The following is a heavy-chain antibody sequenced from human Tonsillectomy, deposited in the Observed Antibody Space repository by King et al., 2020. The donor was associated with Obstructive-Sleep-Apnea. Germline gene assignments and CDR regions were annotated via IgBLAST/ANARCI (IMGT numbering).Heavy chain of an antibody. J-gene: IGHJ2*01. Sequence: VQLVESGGGLVKPGGSLRLSCVASGFTFSSYYMDWVRRAPGKGLEWVSSIRSSSTNIYYADTVKGRFTISRDNAKNSLYLQMNSLRAEDTATYYCARVNYYDSSVSIYWYFDLWGRGTLVTVSS. CDR2: IRSSSTNI. CDR1: GFTFSSYY. V-gene: IGHV3-21*01. D-gene: IGHD3-22*01. CDR3: ARVNYYDSSVSIYWYFDL.